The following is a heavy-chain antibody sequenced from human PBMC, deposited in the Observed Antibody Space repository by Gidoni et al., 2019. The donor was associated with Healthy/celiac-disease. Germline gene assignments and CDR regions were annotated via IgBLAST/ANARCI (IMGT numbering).Heavy chain of an antibody. D-gene: IGHD1-26*01. CDR1: GFTFSNYS. J-gene: IGHJ6*02. CDR3: ARDRRGSYLDYYYHGMDV. V-gene: IGHV3-30-3*01. CDR2: ISYYGSNK. Sequence: QVQLVESGGGVVQPWRSLRLSCPASGFTFSNYSMHWVRQAPGKGLECVAVISYYGSNKYYADSVKGRVTIARDKFKNTLYLQMNSLRAEDTAVYYCARDRRGSYLDYYYHGMDVWGQVTTVTGSS.